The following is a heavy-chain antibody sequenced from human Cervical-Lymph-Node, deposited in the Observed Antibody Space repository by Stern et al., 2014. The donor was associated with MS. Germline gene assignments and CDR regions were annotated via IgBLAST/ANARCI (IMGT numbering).Heavy chain of an antibody. CDR1: GFTFSSSA. CDR2: SVVGSGNT. J-gene: IGHJ3*02. CDR3: AAKRDYYDSSGTDAFDI. D-gene: IGHD3-22*01. V-gene: IGHV1-58*01. Sequence: QMQLVQSGPEVKKPGTSVKVSCKASGFTFSSSAVQWVRQARGQRLEWIGWSVVGSGNTNYAQKFQERVTITRDMSTSTAYMELSSLRSEDTAVYYCAAKRDYYDSSGTDAFDIWGQGTMVTVSS.